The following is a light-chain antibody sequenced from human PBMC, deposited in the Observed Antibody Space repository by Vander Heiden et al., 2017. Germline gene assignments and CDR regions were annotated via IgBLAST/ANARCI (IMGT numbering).Light chain of an antibody. CDR3: QQSDSTPFT. J-gene: IGKJ3*01. CDR1: QSISSY. CDR2: AAS. Sequence: DIQMTQSPSSLSASVGDRVTITCRASQSISSYLNWYQQKPGKAPKLLVYAASSLQSGVPSRFSGSGSGTDFTLTISRLQPEDFATYYCQQSDSTPFTLGHGTKVDIK. V-gene: IGKV1-39*01.